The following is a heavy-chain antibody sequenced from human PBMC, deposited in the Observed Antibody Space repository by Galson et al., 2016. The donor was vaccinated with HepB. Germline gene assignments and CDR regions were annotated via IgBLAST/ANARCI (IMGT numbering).Heavy chain of an antibody. CDR1: GGSISNNNYY. CDR3: ANGYWYFDL. CDR2: IYYGANT. Sequence: SETLSLTCTVFGGSISNNNYYWVWIRHPPGKGLEWIGSIYYGANTYYNPSLKSRVTISVDTSKNQFSLKLTSVTASDTAVYYCANGYWYFDLWGRGTLVTVSS. V-gene: IGHV4-39*01. J-gene: IGHJ2*01.